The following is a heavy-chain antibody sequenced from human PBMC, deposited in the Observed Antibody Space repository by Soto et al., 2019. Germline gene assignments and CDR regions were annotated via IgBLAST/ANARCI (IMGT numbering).Heavy chain of an antibody. V-gene: IGHV1-69*13. CDR2: IIPIFGTA. Sequence: ASVKVSCKASGCTFSSYAISWVRQAPGQGLEWMGGIIPIFGTANYAQKFQGRVTITADESTSTAYMELSSLRSEDTAVYYCARDQREYSYGPPYGYGMDVWGQGTTVTVSS. CDR1: GCTFSSYA. CDR3: ARDQREYSYGPPYGYGMDV. D-gene: IGHD5-18*01. J-gene: IGHJ6*02.